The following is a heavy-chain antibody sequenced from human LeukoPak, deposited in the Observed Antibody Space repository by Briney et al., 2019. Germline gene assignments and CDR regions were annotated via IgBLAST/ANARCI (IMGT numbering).Heavy chain of an antibody. CDR1: GFSLSTVGVG. D-gene: IGHD1-14*01. CDR2: IFWDDDK. V-gene: IGHV2-5*02. CDR3: AHAPRYNTGQGVFF. J-gene: IGHJ4*02. Sequence: SGPTLVKPTEALTLTCTFSGFSLSTVGVGVGWIRQPPGKALEYLALIFWDDDKRYSPSLKSRLTITKDTSKNQVVLTMTNVDPVDTGTYYCAHAPRYNTGQGVFFGGQGTLVTVSS.